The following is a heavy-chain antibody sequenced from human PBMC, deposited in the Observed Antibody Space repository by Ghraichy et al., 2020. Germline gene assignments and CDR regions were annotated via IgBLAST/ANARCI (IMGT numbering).Heavy chain of an antibody. J-gene: IGHJ3*02. Sequence: SETLSLTCVVSGYSMSSGYYWGWIRQPPGKGLEWIGSIQQSESTYYNPSLKSRVTLSVDTSKNQFSLILSSITAADTAVYFCARVKWEPPATFDIWGQGTMVTVSS. CDR2: IQQSEST. D-gene: IGHD1-26*01. V-gene: IGHV4-38-2*01. CDR3: ARVKWEPPATFDI. CDR1: GYSMSSGYY.